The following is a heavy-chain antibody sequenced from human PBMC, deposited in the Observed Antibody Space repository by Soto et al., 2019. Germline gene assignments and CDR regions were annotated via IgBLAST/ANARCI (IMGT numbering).Heavy chain of an antibody. CDR2: IGTSGKTI. D-gene: IGHD4-4*01. V-gene: IGHV3-48*03. J-gene: IGHJ6*02. CDR3: ARDPAIYSGKFDYGLDV. Sequence: GGSLRLSCAVSGFTFSSYEMNWVRQAPGKGLEWVSYIGTSGKTIYYADSVRGRFTISRDNAKNSLYLQMNSLRAEDTAVYFCARDPAIYSGKFDYGLDVWGRGTTVTVSS. CDR1: GFTFSSYE.